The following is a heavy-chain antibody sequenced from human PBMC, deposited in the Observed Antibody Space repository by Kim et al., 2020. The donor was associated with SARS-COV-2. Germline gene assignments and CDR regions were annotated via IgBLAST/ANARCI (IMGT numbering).Heavy chain of an antibody. CDR2: SSHT. CDR3: ARDLRWAFDI. J-gene: IGHJ3*02. Sequence: SSHTSYADSVKGRVTVSRDNAKSTLYLQMNSLRAEDTAVYYCARDLRWAFDIWGHGTMVTVSS. V-gene: IGHV3-11*06.